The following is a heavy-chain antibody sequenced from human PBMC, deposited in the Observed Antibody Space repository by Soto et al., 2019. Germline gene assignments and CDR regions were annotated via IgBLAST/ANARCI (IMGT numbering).Heavy chain of an antibody. V-gene: IGHV3-15*01. D-gene: IGHD6-19*01. CDR1: GFTITKAW. J-gene: IGHJ5*02. Sequence: PGGSLRLSCAASGFTITKAWMSWVRQAPGKGLEWVGRMKSKGDGGTRDYAAPVKGRFSISGDDSKNTLYLQMNSLKTEATAVYYCTTVTRRYSSCWYGHWGQGTLVTVSS. CDR2: MKSKGDGGTR. CDR3: TTVTRRYSSCWYGH.